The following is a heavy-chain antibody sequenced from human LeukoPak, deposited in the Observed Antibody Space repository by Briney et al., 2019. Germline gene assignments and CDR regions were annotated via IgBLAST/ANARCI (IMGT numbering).Heavy chain of an antibody. J-gene: IGHJ4*02. CDR1: GYTFTDYF. Sequence: VASVKVSCKASGYTFTDYFLHCVRQAPGQGLEWLAWISPITGGTKYAQKFQGRVTLTRDTSISTAYMELSRLRSDDTAVYFCARGRDSGSRTYYFDYWGQGTLVTVSS. CDR2: ISPITGGT. V-gene: IGHV1-2*02. CDR3: ARGRDSGSRTYYFDY. D-gene: IGHD1-26*01.